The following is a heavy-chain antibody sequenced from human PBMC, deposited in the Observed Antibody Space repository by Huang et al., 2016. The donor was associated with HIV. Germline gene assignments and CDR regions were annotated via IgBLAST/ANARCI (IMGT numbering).Heavy chain of an antibody. CDR1: GFSFSSYT. Sequence: EVKLLESGGGLVQPGGSLRLSCAASGFSFSSYTMTWVRQARGKGLEWVSSIRGSDKTTFYADSVKGRFTISRDNSKNTLYLQMKSLRVDDTAVYYCAKDRVAGTGHCFDPWGQGTLVTVSS. CDR3: AKDRVAGTGHCFDP. D-gene: IGHD6-19*01. CDR2: IRGSDKTT. J-gene: IGHJ5*02. V-gene: IGHV3-23*01.